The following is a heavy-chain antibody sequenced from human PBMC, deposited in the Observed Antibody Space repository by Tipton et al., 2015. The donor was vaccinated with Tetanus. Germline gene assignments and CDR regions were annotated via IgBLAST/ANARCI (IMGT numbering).Heavy chain of an antibody. CDR2: ISYDGNYQ. CDR1: GFTFSNSG. Sequence: QVQLVQSGGGVVQPGRSLRLSCAASGFTFSNSGMHWVRQAPGKGLEWVAIISYDGNYQSYAESVKGRFTISRDNSKSTLFLQMNGLRAEDTAGYYCIYTISWSAFDYWGQGSLDTVSS. V-gene: IGHV3-30*03. D-gene: IGHD6-13*01. J-gene: IGHJ4*02. CDR3: IYTISWSAFDY.